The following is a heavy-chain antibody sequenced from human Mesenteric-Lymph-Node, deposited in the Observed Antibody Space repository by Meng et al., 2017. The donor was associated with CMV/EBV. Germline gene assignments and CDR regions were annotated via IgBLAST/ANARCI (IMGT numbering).Heavy chain of an antibody. CDR2: IYYSGST. D-gene: IGHD6-13*01. J-gene: IGHJ4*02. CDR1: GGSLSSTTYY. CDR3: AAISRSWYYFDY. V-gene: IGHV4-39*01. Sequence: CTVPGGSLSSTTYYWAWIRQPPGKGLDWIGTIYYSGSTYYNPSLKSRVAMSVDTSKNQFSLKLTSVTAADTAVYYCAAISRSWYYFDYWGQGTLVTVSS.